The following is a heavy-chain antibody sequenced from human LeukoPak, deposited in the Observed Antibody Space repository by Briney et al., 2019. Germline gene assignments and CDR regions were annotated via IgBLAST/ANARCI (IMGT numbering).Heavy chain of an antibody. CDR1: GFTVSSYW. J-gene: IGHJ4*02. CDR2: IKEDGSEK. V-gene: IGHV3-7*01. Sequence: GGSLRLSCAASGFTVSSYWMSWVRQAPGKGLEWVANIKEDGSEKYYVDSVKGRFTISRDNAKNSLYLQMNSLRAEDTAVYYCARGGVYSTSAVDYWGQGTLVTVSS. CDR3: ARGGVYSTSAVDY. D-gene: IGHD6-6*01.